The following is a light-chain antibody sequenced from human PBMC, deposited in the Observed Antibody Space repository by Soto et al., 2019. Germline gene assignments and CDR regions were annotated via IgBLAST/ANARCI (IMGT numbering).Light chain of an antibody. CDR2: DAS. J-gene: IGKJ4*01. CDR3: QQRSNWPPV. CDR1: QSVTVN. V-gene: IGKV3-11*01. Sequence: ILLTQSPSTLSLSPGEGVTLSCRASQSVTVNSLAWYQQKPGQAPRFISYDASNRATGIPARVSGSGSGTDFTLTISSLEPEDFEVYYCQQRSNWPPVFGGGTKVDIK.